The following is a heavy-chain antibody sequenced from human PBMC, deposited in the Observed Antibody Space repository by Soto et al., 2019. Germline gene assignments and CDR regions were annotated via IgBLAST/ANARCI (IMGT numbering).Heavy chain of an antibody. CDR3: ARPSGNNERAFDL. Sequence: GGSLRLSCAASGFTFSDYYMSWIRQAPGKGLEWVSYISSSSSYTNYADSVKGRFTISRDNAKNSLYLQMNSLRAEDTAIYYCARPSGNNERAFDLWGQGTVVTVSS. J-gene: IGHJ3*01. D-gene: IGHD1-26*01. V-gene: IGHV3-11*03. CDR2: ISSSSSYT. CDR1: GFTFSDYY.